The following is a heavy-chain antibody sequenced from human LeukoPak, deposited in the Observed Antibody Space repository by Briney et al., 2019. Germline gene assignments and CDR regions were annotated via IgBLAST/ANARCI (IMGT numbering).Heavy chain of an antibody. CDR3: AKDFSSSSFDY. V-gene: IGHV3-30*18. CDR1: GSTFSSYG. CDR2: ISYDGSKK. J-gene: IGHJ4*02. Sequence: PGRSLRLSCAASGSTFSSYGMHWVRQAPGKGLEWVAVISYDGSKKYYADSVKGRFTISRDNSKNTLYLQMNSLRAEDTAVYYCAKDFSSSSFDYWGQGTLVTVSS. D-gene: IGHD6-13*01.